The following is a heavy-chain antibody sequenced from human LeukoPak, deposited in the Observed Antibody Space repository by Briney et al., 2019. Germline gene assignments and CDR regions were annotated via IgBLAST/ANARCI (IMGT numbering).Heavy chain of an antibody. D-gene: IGHD2-21*02. CDR3: ARATGIVVVTAGVYFDY. CDR1: GGSISSGGYS. J-gene: IGHJ4*02. Sequence: SETLSLTCAVSGGSISSGGYSWSWIRQPPGKGLEWIGYIYYSGSTYYNPSLKSRVTISVDTSMNQFSLKLSSVTAADTAVYYCARATGIVVVTAGVYFDYWGQGTLVTVSS. CDR2: IYYSGST. V-gene: IGHV4-30-4*07.